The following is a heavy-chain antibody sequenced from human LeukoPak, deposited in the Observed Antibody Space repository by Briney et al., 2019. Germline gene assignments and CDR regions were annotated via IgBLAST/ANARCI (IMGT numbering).Heavy chain of an antibody. V-gene: IGHV3-64D*09. CDR3: VKAGDYEYNWCDP. J-gene: IGHJ5*02. D-gene: IGHD4-17*01. Sequence: GGSLRLSCSASGXTFRSYAMHWVRQAPGKGLEFVSVISSNGGSTYYADSVKGRFTISRDNSKNTLYLQMSSLRAEDTAVYYFVKAGDYEYNWCDPWGQGTLVTVS. CDR1: GXTFRSYA. CDR2: ISSNGGST.